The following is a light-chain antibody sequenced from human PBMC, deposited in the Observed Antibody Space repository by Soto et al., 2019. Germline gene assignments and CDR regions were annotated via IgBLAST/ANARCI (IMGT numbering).Light chain of an antibody. V-gene: IGKV3D-15*01. J-gene: IGKJ5*01. CDR3: QQYNNWPPIT. CDR2: DAS. Sequence: ETVMTQSPGTLSVSLGERATLSCRASRSVSNYIAWYQQKPGQAPRLLIYDASNRATDIPARFSGSGSGTEFTLTISSLQSEDFAVYYCQQYNNWPPITFGQGTRLEIK. CDR1: RSVSNY.